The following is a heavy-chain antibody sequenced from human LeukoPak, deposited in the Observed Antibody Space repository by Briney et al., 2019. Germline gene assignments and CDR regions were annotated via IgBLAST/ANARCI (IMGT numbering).Heavy chain of an antibody. D-gene: IGHD5-18*01. CDR1: GFTFSSYA. CDR3: AREGYSYGLDY. V-gene: IGHV3-30-3*01. J-gene: IGHJ4*02. Sequence: GGSLRLSCAASGFTFSSYAMHWVRQAPGKGLEWVAVILYDGNNKYYADSVKGRFTISRDNSKNTLYLQMNSLRAEDTAVYYCAREGYSYGLDYWGQGTLVTVSS. CDR2: ILYDGNNK.